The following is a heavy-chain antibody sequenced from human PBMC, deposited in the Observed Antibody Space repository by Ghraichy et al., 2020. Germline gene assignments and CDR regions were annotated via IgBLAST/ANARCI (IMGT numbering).Heavy chain of an antibody. CDR1: GVSFTDNY. V-gene: IGHV4-34*01. D-gene: IGHD3-10*01. CDR2: INHSGST. J-gene: IGHJ6*02. Sequence: SETLSLTCAVYGVSFTDNYYNWIRQSPGKGLEWIGEINHSGSTNYNPSLKARVTISVDTSKKQFSLRLSSVTAADTAVYYCATSGGFVELVHRGHAKKKLYLHMEGWGQGTTVTVSS. CDR3: ATSGGFVELVHRGHAKKKLYLHMEG.